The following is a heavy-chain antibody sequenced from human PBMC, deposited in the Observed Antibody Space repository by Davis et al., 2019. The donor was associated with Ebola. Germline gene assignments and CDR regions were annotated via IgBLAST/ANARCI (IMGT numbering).Heavy chain of an antibody. V-gene: IGHV3-9*01. D-gene: IGHD1-26*01. CDR1: GFTFDDYA. CDR3: AKVRGGIVGATTFDY. J-gene: IGHJ4*02. Sequence: PGGSLRLSCAASGFTFDDYAMHWVRQAPGKGLEWVSGISWNSGSIGYADSVKGRFTISRDNAKNSLYLQMNSLRAEDTALYYCAKVRGGIVGATTFDYWGQGTLVTVSS. CDR2: ISWNSGSI.